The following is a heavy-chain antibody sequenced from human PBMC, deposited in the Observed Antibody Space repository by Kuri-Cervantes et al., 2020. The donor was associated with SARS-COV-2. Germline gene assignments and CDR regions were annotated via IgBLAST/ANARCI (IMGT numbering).Heavy chain of an antibody. CDR2: INPSGGST. CDR3: ARSRYSSGWYYPDY. CDR1: GYTFTSQY. V-gene: IGHV1-46*01. D-gene: IGHD6-19*01. Sequence: GESLKISCKTSGYTFTSQYLHWVRQAPGQGLEWMGIINPSGGSTSYAQKFQGRVTMTGDTSTSTVYMELSSLRSEDTALYYCARSRYSSGWYYPDYWGQGTLVTVSS. J-gene: IGHJ4*02.